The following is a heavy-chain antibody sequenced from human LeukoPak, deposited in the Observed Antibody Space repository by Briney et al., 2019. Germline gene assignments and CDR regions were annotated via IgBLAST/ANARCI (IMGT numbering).Heavy chain of an antibody. D-gene: IGHD2-2*02. CDR1: GGSFSGYY. V-gene: IGHV4-34*01. J-gene: IGHJ5*02. Sequence: SETLSLTCAVYGGSFSGYYWGWIRQPPGKGLEWIGEINHSGSTNYNPSLKSRVTISVDTSKNQFSLKLSSVTAADTAVYYCARGRYWGIVVVPAAISWFDPWGQGTLVTVSS. CDR3: ARGRYWGIVVVPAAISWFDP. CDR2: INHSGST.